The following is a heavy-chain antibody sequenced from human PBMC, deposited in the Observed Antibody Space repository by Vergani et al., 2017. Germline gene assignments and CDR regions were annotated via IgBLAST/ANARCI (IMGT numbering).Heavy chain of an antibody. CDR3: AEHSXVEWLVKLGWIDP. CDR2: IYYSGST. J-gene: IGHJ5*02. D-gene: IGHD6-19*01. Sequence: QLQLQESCPGLVKPSATLSLTCSVSGASIRSSNYYWGWIRQPPGKGLEWIASIYYSGSTYYNPSLKSRVTISVDTSKNQFSLKLSSVTAADTAVYFCAEHSXVEWLVKLGWIDPWGQGILVTVSS. CDR1: GASIRSSNYY. V-gene: IGHV4-39*01.